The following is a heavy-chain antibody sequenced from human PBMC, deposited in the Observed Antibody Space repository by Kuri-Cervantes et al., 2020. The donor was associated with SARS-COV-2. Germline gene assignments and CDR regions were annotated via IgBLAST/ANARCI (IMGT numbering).Heavy chain of an antibody. D-gene: IGHD6-13*01. Sequence: GESLKISCAASGFTFSSYDMHWVRQATGKGLEWVSAIGTAGDTYYPGSVKGRFTISRENAKNSLYLQMNSLRAEDTALYYCAKDTGAAAGLMGADYWGQGTLVTVSS. CDR1: GFTFSSYD. CDR3: AKDTGAAAGLMGADY. J-gene: IGHJ4*02. CDR2: IGTAGDT. V-gene: IGHV3-13*01.